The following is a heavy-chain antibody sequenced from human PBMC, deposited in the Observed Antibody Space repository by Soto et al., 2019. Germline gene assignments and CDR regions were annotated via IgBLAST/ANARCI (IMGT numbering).Heavy chain of an antibody. CDR2: IYPGDSDT. CDR3: ARHAGSKHYYYGMDV. V-gene: IGHV5-51*01. CDR1: GYSFTSYW. J-gene: IGHJ6*02. Sequence: GESLKISCKGSGYSFTSYWISWVRQMPGKGLEWMGIIYPGDSDTRYSPSFQGQVTISADKSISTAYLQWSSLKASDTAMYYCARHAGSKHYYYGMDVWGQGTTVTVSS.